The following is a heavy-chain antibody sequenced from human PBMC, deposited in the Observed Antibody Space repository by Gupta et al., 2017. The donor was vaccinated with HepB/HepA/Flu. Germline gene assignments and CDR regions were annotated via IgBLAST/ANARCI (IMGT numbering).Heavy chain of an antibody. D-gene: IGHD4-17*01. Sequence: EVQLVESGGGLVQPGGSLRLSCAASGFTFTSYWMSWVRQAPGKGLEWVANINRDGSEKYFLDSVKGRFTISRDNAKNSLYLQMNSLRVEDTAVYYCARGRDYGDYGGYFDYWGQGTLVTVSS. CDR1: GFTFTSYW. V-gene: IGHV3-7*04. CDR2: INRDGSEK. CDR3: ARGRDYGDYGGYFDY. J-gene: IGHJ4*02.